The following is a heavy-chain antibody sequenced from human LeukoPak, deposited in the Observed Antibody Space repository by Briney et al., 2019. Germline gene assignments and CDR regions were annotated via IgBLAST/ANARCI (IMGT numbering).Heavy chain of an antibody. CDR2: ISSSSSYI. V-gene: IGHV3-21*01. CDR3: ARAGGYSGYDRYYYYMDV. Sequence: AGGSLRLSCAASGFTFSSYSMNWVRQAPGKGLEWVSSISSSSSYIYYADSVKGRFTISRDNAKNSLYLQMNSLRAEDTAVYYCARAGGYSGYDRYYYYMDVWGKGTTVTVSS. CDR1: GFTFSSYS. J-gene: IGHJ6*03. D-gene: IGHD5-12*01.